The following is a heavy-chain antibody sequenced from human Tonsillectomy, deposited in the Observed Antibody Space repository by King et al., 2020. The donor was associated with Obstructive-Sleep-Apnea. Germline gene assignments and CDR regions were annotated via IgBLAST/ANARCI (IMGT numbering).Heavy chain of an antibody. CDR1: GYSFTTYW. CDR2: IYPGDSDT. V-gene: IGHV5-51*01. CDR3: GTYGSGSRALI. D-gene: IGHD3-10*01. Sequence: DVQLVESGAEVKKPGESLKLSCKGSGYSFTTYWIGWVRQVPGKGLEWMGIIYPGDSDTRYSPSFQGQVTISADKSITTAYMQWSSLKASATAMYYCGTYGSGSRALIWGQGTMVTVSS. J-gene: IGHJ3*02.